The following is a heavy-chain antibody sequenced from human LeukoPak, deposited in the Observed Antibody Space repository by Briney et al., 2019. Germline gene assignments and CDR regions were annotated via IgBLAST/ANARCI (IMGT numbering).Heavy chain of an antibody. CDR3: ARSPGYSSSWAYYNWFDP. J-gene: IGHJ5*02. CDR1: GYILSSYG. Sequence: ASVKVSSKASGYILSSYGISWVRQAPGQGLEWMGWISAYNGNTNYAQKLQGRVTMSTDTSTSTAYMELRSLRSDDTAVYYCARSPGYSSSWAYYNWFDPWGQGTLVTVSS. D-gene: IGHD6-13*01. V-gene: IGHV1-18*01. CDR2: ISAYNGNT.